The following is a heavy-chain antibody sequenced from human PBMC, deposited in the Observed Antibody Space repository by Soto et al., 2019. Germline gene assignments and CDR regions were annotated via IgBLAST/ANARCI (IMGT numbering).Heavy chain of an antibody. CDR2: IYWDDDK. CDR1: GFSLSTSGVG. V-gene: IGHV2-5*02. J-gene: IGHJ4*02. CDR3: AHSLIPNWGSRGAFDY. D-gene: IGHD7-27*01. Sequence: QITLKESGPTLVKPTQTLTLTCTFSGFSLSTSGVGVGWIRQPPGKALAWLALIYWDDDKRYSPSLKSRLTITKDTSKNQVVLTMNNMDPVDTATYYCAHSLIPNWGSRGAFDYWGQGTLVTVSS.